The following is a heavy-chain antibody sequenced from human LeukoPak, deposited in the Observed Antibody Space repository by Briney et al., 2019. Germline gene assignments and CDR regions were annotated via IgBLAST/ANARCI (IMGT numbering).Heavy chain of an antibody. V-gene: IGHV3-23*01. CDR3: AKGGYSSGWYRDYFDY. CDR1: GFTFSNAW. D-gene: IGHD6-19*01. CDR2: ISGSGGST. J-gene: IGHJ4*02. Sequence: GGSLRLSCAASGFTFSNAWMSWVRQAPGKGLEWVSAISGSGGSTYYADSVKGRFTISRDNSKNTLYLQMNSLRAEDTAVYYCAKGGYSSGWYRDYFDYWGQGTLVTVSS.